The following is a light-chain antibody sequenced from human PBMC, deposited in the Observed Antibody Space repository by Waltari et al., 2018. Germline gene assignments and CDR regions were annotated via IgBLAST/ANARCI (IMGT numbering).Light chain of an antibody. CDR3: QQYDNLPRT. J-gene: IGKJ4*01. Sequence: DIQMTQSPSSLSASVGDRVTITCQASQDISNYLNWYQKKPGKAPKLLIYDASNLETGVPSRFSGSGSGTDFTFTISSLQAEDIATYYCQQYDNLPRTFGGGTKVEIK. CDR1: QDISNY. V-gene: IGKV1-33*01. CDR2: DAS.